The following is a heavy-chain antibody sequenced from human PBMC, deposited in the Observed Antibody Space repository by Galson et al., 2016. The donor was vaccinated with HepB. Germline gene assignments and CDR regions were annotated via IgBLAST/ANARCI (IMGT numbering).Heavy chain of an antibody. V-gene: IGHV3-9*01. D-gene: IGHD3-22*01. CDR2: ISWNSGSI. CDR1: GFTFDDYA. J-gene: IGHJ1*01. CDR3: AKTYIRTRSSGYYAQ. Sequence: LRLSCAASGFTFDDYAMHWVRQAPGKGLEWVSGISWNSGSIGYAESVKGRFTISRDNAKNSMYLQMNSLRAEDTALYYCAKTYIRTRSSGYYAQWSQGTLVTVSS.